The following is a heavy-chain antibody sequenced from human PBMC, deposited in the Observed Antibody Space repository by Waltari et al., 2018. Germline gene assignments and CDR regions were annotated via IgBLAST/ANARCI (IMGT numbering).Heavy chain of an antibody. Sequence: QVLLQESGPGLVKPSETLSLTCSVSGDSLTDKFWRWIRQSPGRGLEWIGYVYSTGDTNYRASLRSRVTISVDTSKNQFSLRLTSMTPADTAVYYCARFHGENPFFLDSWGQGTLVTVSS. CDR2: VYSTGDT. D-gene: IGHD3-3*01. CDR1: GDSLTDKF. CDR3: ARFHGENPFFLDS. V-gene: IGHV4-59*01. J-gene: IGHJ5*02.